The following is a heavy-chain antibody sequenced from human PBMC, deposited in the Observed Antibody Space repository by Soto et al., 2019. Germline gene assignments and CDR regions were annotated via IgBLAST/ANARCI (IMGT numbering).Heavy chain of an antibody. CDR1: GFTVSSNY. D-gene: IGHD6-13*01. J-gene: IGHJ4*02. CDR3: ARGPPPRIAAAGTLFSSYYFDY. V-gene: IGHV3-53*01. CDR2: IYSGGST. Sequence: GGSLRLSCAASGFTVSSNYMSWVRQAPGKGLEWVSVIYSGGSTYYADSVKGRFTISRDNSKNTLYLQMNSLRAEDTAVYYCARGPPPRIAAAGTLFSSYYFDYWGQGTLVTVSS.